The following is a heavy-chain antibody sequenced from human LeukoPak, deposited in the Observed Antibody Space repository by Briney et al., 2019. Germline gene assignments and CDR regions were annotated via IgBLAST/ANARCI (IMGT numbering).Heavy chain of an antibody. CDR1: GFAFSSYE. D-gene: IGHD1-1*01. J-gene: IGHJ4*02. CDR2: ISNSGNTI. Sequence: GGSLRLSCAASGFAFSSYEMNWVRQAPGKGLEWVSYISNSGNTIFYADSVKGRFTISRDNGKNSLYLQMNSLRAEDTAVYYCARVFSNPTGNDYWGQGTLVTVSS. CDR3: ARVFSNPTGNDY. V-gene: IGHV3-48*03.